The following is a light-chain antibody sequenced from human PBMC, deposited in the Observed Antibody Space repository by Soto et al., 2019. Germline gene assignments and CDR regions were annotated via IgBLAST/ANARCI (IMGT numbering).Light chain of an antibody. J-gene: IGKJ5*01. CDR1: QSVSSGY. V-gene: IGKV3-20*01. Sequence: EIVLPQSPGTLSLSPGERATLSCRASQSVSSGYLAWYQQKPGQAPRLRIYGASNRATDIPDTFSGRGSGTDFTLTISRLEPEDFAVYYCQQYGSSPPSSTVGQGTRLEI. CDR3: QQYGSSPPSST. CDR2: GAS.